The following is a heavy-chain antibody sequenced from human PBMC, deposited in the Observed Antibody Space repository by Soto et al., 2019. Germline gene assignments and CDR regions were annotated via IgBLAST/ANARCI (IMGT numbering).Heavy chain of an antibody. Sequence: PGGSLRLSCAASGFTFSSYWMHWVRQAPGKGLVWVSRINSDGSSTSYADSVKGRFTISRDNAKNTLYLQMNSLRAEDTAVYYCARAFYGDQHPGGVLDYGMDVWGQGTTVTVSS. CDR1: GFTFSSYW. CDR3: ARAFYGDQHPGGVLDYGMDV. CDR2: INSDGSST. J-gene: IGHJ6*02. V-gene: IGHV3-74*01. D-gene: IGHD4-17*01.